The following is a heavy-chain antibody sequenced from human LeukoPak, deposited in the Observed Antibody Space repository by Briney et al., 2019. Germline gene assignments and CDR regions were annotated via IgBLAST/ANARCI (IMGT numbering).Heavy chain of an antibody. CDR2: IKDDGSVK. Sequence: GGSLRLSCAASGLTFRNFWMSWVRQAPGKGLEWVANIKDDGSVKNHVDSLKGRFSISRDNARNSLYLQISSLRAEDTAVYYCAREVVATASAFDCWGQGTLVTVSS. V-gene: IGHV3-7*03. CDR3: AREVVATASAFDC. D-gene: IGHD2-21*01. J-gene: IGHJ4*02. CDR1: GLTFRNFW.